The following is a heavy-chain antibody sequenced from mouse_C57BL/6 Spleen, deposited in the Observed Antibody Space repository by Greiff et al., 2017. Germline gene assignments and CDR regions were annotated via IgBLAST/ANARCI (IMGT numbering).Heavy chain of an antibody. CDR2: IDPETGGT. J-gene: IGHJ2*01. Sequence: QVHVKQSGAELVRPGASVTLSCKASGYTFTDYEMHWVKQTPVHGLEWIGAIDPETGGTAYNQKFKGKAILTADKSSSTAYMELRSLTSEDSAVYYCTRSLITTVVATPFDYWGQGTTLTVSS. CDR3: TRSLITTVVATPFDY. V-gene: IGHV1-15*01. D-gene: IGHD1-1*01. CDR1: GYTFTDYE.